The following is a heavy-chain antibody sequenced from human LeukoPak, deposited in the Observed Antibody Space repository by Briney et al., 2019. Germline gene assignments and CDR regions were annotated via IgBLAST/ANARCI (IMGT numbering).Heavy chain of an antibody. CDR3: ARVGLEGAFDI. CDR1: GFTFSSYG. Sequence: GGSLRLSCAASGFTFSSYGMHWVRQAPGKGLEWVAVIWYDGSNKYYAVSVKGRFTISRDNSKNTLYLQMNSLRAEDTAVYYCARVGLEGAFDIWGQGTMVTVSS. D-gene: IGHD1-1*01. CDR2: IWYDGSNK. J-gene: IGHJ3*02. V-gene: IGHV3-33*01.